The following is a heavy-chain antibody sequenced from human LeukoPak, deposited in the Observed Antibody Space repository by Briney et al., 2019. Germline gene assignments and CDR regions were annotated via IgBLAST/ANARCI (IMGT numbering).Heavy chain of an antibody. Sequence: GGSLRLSCAASGFSFSSYGMNCGRHAPGKELQGLAGISTDRRNKYYTASVQGRFTISRDNSKNTLYLQKNSLRAPDTAVYYCAKDGDKARSRNFDYWGQGTLVTVSS. CDR2: ISTDRRNK. J-gene: IGHJ4*02. CDR3: AKDGDKARSRNFDY. CDR1: GFSFSSYG. V-gene: IGHV3-30*18. D-gene: IGHD2-2*01.